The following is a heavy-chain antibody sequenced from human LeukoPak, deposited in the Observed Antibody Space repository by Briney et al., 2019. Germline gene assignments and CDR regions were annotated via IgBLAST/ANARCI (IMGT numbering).Heavy chain of an antibody. J-gene: IGHJ6*02. CDR2: INTNTGNP. CDR1: GYTFTSYA. V-gene: IGHV7-4-1*02. Sequence: ASVTVSCKASGYTFTSYAMNWVRQAPGQGLEWMGWINTNTGNPTYAQGFTGRFVFSLDTSVSTAYLQISSLKAEDTAVYYCARLDEYSSSSRYYGMTSGAKGPRSPSP. CDR3: ARLDEYSSSSRYYGMTS. D-gene: IGHD6-6*01.